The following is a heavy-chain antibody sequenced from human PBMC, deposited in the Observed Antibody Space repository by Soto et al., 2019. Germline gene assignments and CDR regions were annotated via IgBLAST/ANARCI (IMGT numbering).Heavy chain of an antibody. CDR1: GFTFNTYS. V-gene: IGHV3-23*01. D-gene: IGHD3-22*01. Sequence: LRLSCAASGFTFNTYSMTWVRQAPGKGLEWVSGISGSGDGTYYADSVKGRFTISRDNSRNTLYLHLNSLRVEDTAVYYCVKDLLHLARVYWGQGTLVTSPQ. CDR3: VKDLLHLARVY. J-gene: IGHJ4*02. CDR2: ISGSGDGT.